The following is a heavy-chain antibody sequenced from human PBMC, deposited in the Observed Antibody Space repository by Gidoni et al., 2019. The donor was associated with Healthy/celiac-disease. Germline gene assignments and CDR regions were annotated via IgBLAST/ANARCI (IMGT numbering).Heavy chain of an antibody. Sequence: QVQLVQSGAEVKKPGSSVKVSCKASGGPFSSYTISWVRQTPVQGLAWMGRIIAILDIANYAQKFQGRVTITADKSTSTGYMELSSLRSEDTAVYYCARDAQTVVTPFGLDLWVRGTLVTVSS. CDR1: GGPFSSYT. J-gene: IGHJ2*01. D-gene: IGHD2-21*02. CDR2: IIAILDIA. CDR3: ARDAQTVVTPFGLDL. V-gene: IGHV1-69*08.